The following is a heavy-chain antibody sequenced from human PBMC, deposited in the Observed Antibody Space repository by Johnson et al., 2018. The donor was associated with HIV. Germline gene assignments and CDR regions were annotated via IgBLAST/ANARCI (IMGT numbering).Heavy chain of an antibody. Sequence: VQLVESGGGLVQPGGSLRLSCAASGFTFRSYAMGWVRQAPGEGLEWVSVVSATGDSTYYADSVKGRFTISRDNSKNTLYLQMNSLRAEDTAVYYCANGGGGAFDIWGQGTMVTVSS. CDR2: VSATGDST. CDR3: ANGGGGAFDI. CDR1: GFTFRSYA. V-gene: IGHV3-23*04. J-gene: IGHJ3*02. D-gene: IGHD3-16*01.